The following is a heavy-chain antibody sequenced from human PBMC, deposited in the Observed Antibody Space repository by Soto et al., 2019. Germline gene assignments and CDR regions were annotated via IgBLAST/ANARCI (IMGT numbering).Heavy chain of an antibody. J-gene: IGHJ3*02. Sequence: PGESLKISCAASGFTFSSYDMHWVRQPTGKGLEWVSGIGTAGDTYYGGSVKGRFTISRENAKNSLYLQMNSLRADDAAVYFCARATPGLASDIWGQGTMVTV. D-gene: IGHD3-10*01. CDR2: IGTAGDT. CDR3: ARATPGLASDI. V-gene: IGHV3-13*01. CDR1: GFTFSSYD.